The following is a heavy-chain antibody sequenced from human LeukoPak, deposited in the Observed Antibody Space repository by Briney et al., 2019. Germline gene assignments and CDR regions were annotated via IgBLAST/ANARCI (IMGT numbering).Heavy chain of an antibody. Sequence: PSQTLSLTCTVSGGSISSGSYYWSWIRQPAGKGLEWIGRIYTSGSTNYNPSLKSRVTISVDTSKNQFSLKLSSVTAADTAVYYCVRDAGVEMATIGGFDYWGQGTLVTVSS. CDR2: IYTSGST. D-gene: IGHD5-24*01. CDR3: VRDAGVEMATIGGFDY. CDR1: GGSISSGSYY. J-gene: IGHJ4*02. V-gene: IGHV4-61*02.